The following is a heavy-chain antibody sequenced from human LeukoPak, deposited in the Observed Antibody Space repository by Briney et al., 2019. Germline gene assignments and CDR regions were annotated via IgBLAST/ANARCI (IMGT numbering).Heavy chain of an antibody. V-gene: IGHV3-30*03. Sequence: GGSLRLSCAASGFTFSSYWMSWVRQAPGKGLEGVAVISHDGSNKYYTDSVKGRFTISRDDSKNTLYLQMNSLRAEDTAVYYCARDRCNGGTCFVSVLDYWGQGTLVTVSS. J-gene: IGHJ4*02. CDR2: ISHDGSNK. CDR3: ARDRCNGGTCFVSVLDY. CDR1: GFTFSSYW. D-gene: IGHD2-15*01.